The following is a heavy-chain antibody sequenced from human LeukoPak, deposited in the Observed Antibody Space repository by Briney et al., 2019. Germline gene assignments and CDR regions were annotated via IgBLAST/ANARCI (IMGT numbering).Heavy chain of an antibody. D-gene: IGHD2-2*01. CDR1: GFTVSSNY. J-gene: IGHJ3*02. CDR2: IYYSGST. V-gene: IGHV4-39*01. Sequence: GSLRLSCAASGFTVSSNYMSWVRQAPGKGLEWIGSIYYSGSTYYNPSLKSRVTISVDTSKNQFSLKLSSVTAADTAVYYCARHKGLHARSPGAFDIWGQGTMVTVSS. CDR3: ARHKGLHARSPGAFDI.